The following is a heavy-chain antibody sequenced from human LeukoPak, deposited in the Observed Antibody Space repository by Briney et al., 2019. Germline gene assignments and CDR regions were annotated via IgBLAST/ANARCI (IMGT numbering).Heavy chain of an antibody. D-gene: IGHD4-11*01. Sequence: PGGSLRLSCAVSGFTFSSYSMNWVRQAPGKGLEWVSSISSSSSYIYYADSVKGRFTISRDNAKNSLYLQMNSLRAEDTAVYYCAGVHSNPSFRFDPWGQGTLVTVSS. CDR3: AGVHSNPSFRFDP. V-gene: IGHV3-21*01. CDR1: GFTFSSYS. CDR2: ISSSSSYI. J-gene: IGHJ5*02.